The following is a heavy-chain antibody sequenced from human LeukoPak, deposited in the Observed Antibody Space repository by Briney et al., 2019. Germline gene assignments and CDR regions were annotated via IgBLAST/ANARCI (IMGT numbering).Heavy chain of an antibody. CDR3: TRVGYIDEGIDY. D-gene: IGHD5-24*01. V-gene: IGHV3-7*04. CDR1: GFTFSSYA. J-gene: IGHJ4*02. Sequence: GGSLRLSCAASGFTFSSYAMSWVRQAPGKGLEWVANIKQDGSKKSYVDSVKGRFTISRDNAKNSLYLQMNGLRAEDTAIYYCTRVGYIDEGIDYWGQGTLVTVSS. CDR2: IKQDGSKK.